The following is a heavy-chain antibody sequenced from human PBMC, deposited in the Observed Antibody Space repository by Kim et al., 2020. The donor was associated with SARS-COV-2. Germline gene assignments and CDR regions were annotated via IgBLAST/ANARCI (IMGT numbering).Heavy chain of an antibody. V-gene: IGHV4-39*01. CDR3: ARRTVAAAAVDS. J-gene: IGHJ4*02. CDR1: GDSISSSSDY. Sequence: SETLSLTCTVSGDSISSSSDYWGWVRQPPGKGLEWIGSIFYNGNTYYNPSLKSRVTISVDMSKNQFFLKLTSVTAADTAIYYCARRTVAAAAVDSWGQGT. CDR2: IFYNGNT. D-gene: IGHD6-13*01.